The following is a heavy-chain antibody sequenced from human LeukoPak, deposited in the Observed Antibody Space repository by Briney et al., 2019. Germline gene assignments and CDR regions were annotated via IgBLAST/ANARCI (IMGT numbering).Heavy chain of an antibody. CDR1: GGTFSSYA. Sequence: ASVKVSCKASGGTFSSYAISWVRQATGQGLEWMGWMNPNSGNTGYAQKFQGRVTITRNTSISTAYMELSSLRSEDTAVYYCARGLMGTRGYYYYMDVWGKGTTVTVPS. J-gene: IGHJ6*03. D-gene: IGHD2-8*01. V-gene: IGHV1-8*03. CDR3: ARGLMGTRGYYYYMDV. CDR2: MNPNSGNT.